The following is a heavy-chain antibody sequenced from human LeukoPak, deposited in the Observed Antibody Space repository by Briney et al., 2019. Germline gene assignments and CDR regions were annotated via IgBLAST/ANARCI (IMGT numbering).Heavy chain of an antibody. J-gene: IGHJ4*02. V-gene: IGHV3-23*01. CDR1: GFTFSTYA. CDR3: TKEYDKTNRSPQWGFDS. Sequence: GGSLRLSCAASGFTFSTYAMSWVRQAPGKGLEWVSGISGTSSHTEDADSVKGRFTISRDNSKNTLFLQTNSLRAEDTALYYCTKEYDKTNRSPQWGFDSWGQGTLVTVPS. CDR2: ISGTSSHT. D-gene: IGHD6-19*01.